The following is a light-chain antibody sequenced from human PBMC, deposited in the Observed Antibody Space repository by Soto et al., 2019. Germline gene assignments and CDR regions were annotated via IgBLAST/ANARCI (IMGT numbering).Light chain of an antibody. CDR3: SSYTSDSTYV. CDR2: DVS. Sequence: VLTQAASGSWFPGQSSSISCTRNSSYVGGYNYVSWYQEHPGKAPKLMIYDVSNRPSGVSNRFSGSKSGNTASLTISGLQAEDEADYYCSSYTSDSTYVFGPGTKVTV. CDR1: SSYVGGYNY. J-gene: IGLJ1*01. V-gene: IGLV2-14*01.